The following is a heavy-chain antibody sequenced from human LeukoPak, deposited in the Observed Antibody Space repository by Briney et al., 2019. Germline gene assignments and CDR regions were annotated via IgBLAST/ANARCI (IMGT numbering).Heavy chain of an antibody. D-gene: IGHD1-14*01. V-gene: IGHV3-23*01. J-gene: IGHJ4*02. CDR3: ARDSSMLPGPLVIYYFDF. CDR1: GFTFDDYG. CDR2: ISGGGDAT. Sequence: GGSLRLSCAASGFTFDDYGMSWVRQAPGKGLEWVSTISGGGDATYYADSVKGRFTISRDNSKNTLYLQMNSLRVEDTAVYYCARDSSMLPGPLVIYYFDFWGQGTLVTVSS.